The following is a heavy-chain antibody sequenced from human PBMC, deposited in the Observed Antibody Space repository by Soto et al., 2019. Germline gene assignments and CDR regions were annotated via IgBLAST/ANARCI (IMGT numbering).Heavy chain of an antibody. Sequence: SETLSLTCAVSGGSISSSNWWSWVRQPPGKGLEWIGEIYRSGSTNYNPSLKSRVTISVDKSKNQFSLKLSSVTAADTAVYYCARDRVYYDSSGYYYYYYGMDVWGQGTTVTVSS. D-gene: IGHD3-22*01. CDR3: ARDRVYYDSSGYYYYYYGMDV. J-gene: IGHJ6*02. CDR2: IYRSGST. CDR1: GGSISSSNW. V-gene: IGHV4-4*02.